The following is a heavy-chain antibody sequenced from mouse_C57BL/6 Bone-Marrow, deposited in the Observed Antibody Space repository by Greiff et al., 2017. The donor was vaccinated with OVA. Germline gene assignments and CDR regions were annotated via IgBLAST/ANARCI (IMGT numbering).Heavy chain of an antibody. CDR3: ARAVVARCWYFDV. V-gene: IGHV1-64*01. CDR1: GYTFTSYW. D-gene: IGHD1-1*01. CDR2: IHPNSGSS. Sequence: VQLQQPGAELVKPGASVKLSCKASGYTFTSYWMHWVKQSPGQGLEWIGKIHPNSGSSNYNEKFNSKATLTVDKSSSTAYMQLSSLTSEDTAVYYCARAVVARCWYFDVWGTGTTVTVSS. J-gene: IGHJ1*03.